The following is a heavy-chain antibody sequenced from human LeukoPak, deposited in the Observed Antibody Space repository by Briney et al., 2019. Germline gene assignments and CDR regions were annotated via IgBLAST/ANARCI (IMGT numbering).Heavy chain of an antibody. V-gene: IGHV3-30*18. CDR1: GFTFSSYG. Sequence: GGSLRLSCAASGFTFSSYGMHWVRQAPGKGLEWLAVISYDGSNKYYADSVKGRFTISRDNSKNTLYLQMNSLRAEDTAVYYCAKAQQDYYDSSGFGYWGQGTLVTVSS. D-gene: IGHD3-22*01. J-gene: IGHJ4*02. CDR2: ISYDGSNK. CDR3: AKAQQDYYDSSGFGY.